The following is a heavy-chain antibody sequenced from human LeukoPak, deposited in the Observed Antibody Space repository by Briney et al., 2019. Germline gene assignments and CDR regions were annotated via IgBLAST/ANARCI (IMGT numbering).Heavy chain of an antibody. CDR3: ARNWRASGSPSRYFDL. V-gene: IGHV3-23*01. Sequence: GGSLRLSCAASGFTFSSYAMSWVRQAPGKGLEWVSAISGSGGSTYYADSVKGRFTISRDNSKNTLYLQMNSLRAEDTAVYYCARNWRASGSPSRYFDLWGRGTLVIVSS. D-gene: IGHD3-10*01. J-gene: IGHJ2*01. CDR2: ISGSGGST. CDR1: GFTFSSYA.